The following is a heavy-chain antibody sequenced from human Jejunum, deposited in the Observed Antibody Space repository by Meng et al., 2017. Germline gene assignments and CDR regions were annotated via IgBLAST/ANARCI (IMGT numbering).Heavy chain of an antibody. CDR2: FHYSGGT. CDR1: GGSMNSAGHY. V-gene: IGHV4-31*03. J-gene: IGHJ1*01. D-gene: IGHD4-23*01. Sequence: QRQKSGPGPVKPAQTLPLTCTVSGGSMNSAGHYWSWIRQDPGKGLEWIGYFHYSGGTYYNPSLKSRVTISVDTSKNQFSLKLNSVSAADTAVYYCARATAGNSEYFQNWGQGTLVTVSS. CDR3: ARATAGNSEYFQN.